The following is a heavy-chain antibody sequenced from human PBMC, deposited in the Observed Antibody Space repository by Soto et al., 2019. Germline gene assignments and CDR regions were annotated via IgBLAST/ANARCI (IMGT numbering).Heavy chain of an antibody. CDR3: ARGFRVLEWLGIGAFDI. D-gene: IGHD3-3*01. Sequence: QVQLQESGPGLVKPSGTLSLTCAVSSGSISSSNWWSWVRQPPGKGLEWIGEIYHSGSTNYNPSRNSRVTISVAKSKNQFSLKLRSVTAADTAVYYCARGFRVLEWLGIGAFDIWGQGTMVTVSS. CDR1: SGSISSSNW. CDR2: IYHSGST. J-gene: IGHJ3*02. V-gene: IGHV4-4*02.